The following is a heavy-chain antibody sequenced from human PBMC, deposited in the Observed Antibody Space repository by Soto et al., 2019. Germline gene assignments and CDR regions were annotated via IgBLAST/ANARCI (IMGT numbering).Heavy chain of an antibody. CDR2: TYYRSKWYN. D-gene: IGHD1-1*01. Sequence: SQTLSLTCAISGDSVSSNSAAWNWIRQSPSRGLEWLGRTYYRSKWYNDYAVSVKSRITIDPDTSKNQFSLQLNSVTPEDTAVYYCAGIQLSGWGSAFGAVDIWGQGTMVTVSS. CDR3: AGIQLSGWGSAFGAVDI. CDR1: GDSVSSNSAA. V-gene: IGHV6-1*01. J-gene: IGHJ3*02.